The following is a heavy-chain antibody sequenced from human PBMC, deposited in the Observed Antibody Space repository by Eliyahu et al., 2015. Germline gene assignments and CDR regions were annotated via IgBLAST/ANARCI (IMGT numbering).Heavy chain of an antibody. J-gene: IGHJ6*03. Sequence: QVQLQQWGAGLLKPSETLSLTCAVYGGSFSGYYWSWIRQPPGKGLEWIGEINHSGSTNYNPSLKSRVTISVDTSKNQFSLKLSSVTAADTAVYYCARVITIFGVVYYYYYMDVWGKGTTVTVSS. D-gene: IGHD3-3*01. CDR3: ARVITIFGVVYYYYYMDV. V-gene: IGHV4-34*01. CDR2: INHSGST. CDR1: GGSFSGYY.